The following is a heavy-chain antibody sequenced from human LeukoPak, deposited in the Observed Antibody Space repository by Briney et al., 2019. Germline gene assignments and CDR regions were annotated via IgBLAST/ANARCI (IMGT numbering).Heavy chain of an antibody. CDR3: ARYLRLPGPFYLEK. Sequence: PSETLSLTCTVSDGSITSDYWTWLRQAPGKGLWWIGYFHYSGTTLYNPSLKRRITMSLDTSKNHFSLKLTSVTTANRAMYSSARYLRLPGPFYLEKWGQGTRVTVSS. CDR1: DGSITSDY. J-gene: IGHJ4*02. CDR2: FHYSGTT. V-gene: IGHV4-59*01. D-gene: IGHD2-2*01.